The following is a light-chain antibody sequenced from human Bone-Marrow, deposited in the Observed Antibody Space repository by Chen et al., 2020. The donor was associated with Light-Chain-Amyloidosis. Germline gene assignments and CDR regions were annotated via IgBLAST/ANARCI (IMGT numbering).Light chain of an antibody. CDR3: HVWDRSSDRPV. J-gene: IGLJ3*02. CDR1: NIGSTS. Sequence: SYVLTQPSSVSVAPGQTATIACGGNNIGSTSVHWYQQTPGHAPLLVVYDDGDRPSGIPERLSGSNSGNTATLTISRVEAGDEADYYCHVWDRSSDRPVFGGGTKLTVL. V-gene: IGLV3-21*02. CDR2: DDG.